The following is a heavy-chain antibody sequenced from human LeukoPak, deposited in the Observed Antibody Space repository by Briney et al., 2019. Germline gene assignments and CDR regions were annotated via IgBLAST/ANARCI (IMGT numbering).Heavy chain of an antibody. V-gene: IGHV4-34*01. CDR2: INHSGST. CDR1: GGSFSGYY. D-gene: IGHD6-19*01. Sequence: SETLSLTCAVYGGSFSGYYWSWIRQPPGKGLEWIGEINHSGSTNYNPSLKSRVTIPVDTSKNQFSLKLSSVTAADTAVYYCARDMAGSSGWYDYYYGMDVWGQGTTVTVSS. J-gene: IGHJ6*02. CDR3: ARDMAGSSGWYDYYYGMDV.